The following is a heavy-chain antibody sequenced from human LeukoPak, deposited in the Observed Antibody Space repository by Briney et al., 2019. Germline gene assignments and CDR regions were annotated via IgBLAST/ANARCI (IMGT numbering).Heavy chain of an antibody. CDR2: IYYSGST. D-gene: IGHD6-6*01. Sequence: SETLSLACTVSGGSISSYYWSWIRQPPGKGLEWIGYIYYSGSTNYNPSLKSRVTISVDTSKNQFSLKLSSVTAADTAVYYCARRDSSSLDYWGQGTLVTVSS. J-gene: IGHJ4*02. CDR1: GGSISSYY. V-gene: IGHV4-59*01. CDR3: ARRDSSSLDY.